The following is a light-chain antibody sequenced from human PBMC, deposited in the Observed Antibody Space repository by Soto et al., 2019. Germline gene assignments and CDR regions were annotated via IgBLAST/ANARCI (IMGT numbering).Light chain of an antibody. Sequence: QSALTQPPSASGSPGQSVTISCTGTSSDVGGYNYVSWYQQHPGKAPKLMIYEVSKRPSGVPDRVSGSKCGNTASLAVSGVLGEDEADYYCISHAGSTDPWVFGGATKLTF. J-gene: IGLJ3*02. CDR2: EVS. V-gene: IGLV2-8*01. CDR3: ISHAGSTDPWV. CDR1: SSDVGGYNY.